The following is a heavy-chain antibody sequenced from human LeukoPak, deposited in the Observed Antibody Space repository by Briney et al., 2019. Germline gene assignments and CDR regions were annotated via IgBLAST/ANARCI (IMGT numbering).Heavy chain of an antibody. CDR3: ARDPGGYCSGGSCYPQNYNWFDP. CDR2: INPNSGGT. CDR1: GYTFTGYY. V-gene: IGHV1-2*02. J-gene: IGHJ5*02. D-gene: IGHD2-15*01. Sequence: ASVKVSCKAPGYTFTGYYMQWVRQAPGQGLEWMGWINPNSGGTNYAQKFQGRVTMTRDTSISTAYMELSRLRSDDTAVYYCARDPGGYCSGGSCYPQNYNWFDPWGQGTLVTVSS.